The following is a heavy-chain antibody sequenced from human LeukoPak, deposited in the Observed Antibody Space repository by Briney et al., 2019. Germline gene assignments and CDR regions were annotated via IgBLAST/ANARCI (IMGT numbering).Heavy chain of an antibody. V-gene: IGHV1-3*01. CDR3: ARASTVVVVAATGGGYYFDY. D-gene: IGHD2-15*01. J-gene: IGHJ4*02. CDR2: INAGNGNT. CDR1: GYTLTSYA. Sequence: ASVRVSCKASGYTLTSYAMHWVRQAPGQRLEWMGWINAGNGNTKYSQKFQGRVTITRDTSASTAYMELSSLRSEDTAMYYCARASTVVVVAATGGGYYFDYWGQGTLVTVSS.